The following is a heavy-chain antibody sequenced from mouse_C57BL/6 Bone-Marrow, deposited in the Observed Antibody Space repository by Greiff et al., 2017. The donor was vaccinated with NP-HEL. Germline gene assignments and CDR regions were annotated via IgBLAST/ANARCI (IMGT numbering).Heavy chain of an antibody. CDR2: IYPGDGDT. Sequence: VQLQQSGPELVKPGASVKISCKASGYAFNSSWMNWVKQRPGKGLEWIGRIYPGDGDTNYNGKFKGKATLTADKSSSTAYMQLSSLTSEDSAVYFCGWGNYYFDYWGQGTTLTVSS. CDR3: GWGNYYFDY. D-gene: IGHD2-1*01. V-gene: IGHV1-82*01. CDR1: GYAFNSSW. J-gene: IGHJ2*01.